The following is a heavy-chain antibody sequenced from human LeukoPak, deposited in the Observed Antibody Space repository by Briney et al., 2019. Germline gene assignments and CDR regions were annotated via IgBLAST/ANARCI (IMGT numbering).Heavy chain of an antibody. Sequence: GGSLRLSCAASGFTFSSHWMHWVRQARGKGLVWVSRMNTDGSSINYADSVKGRFTISRDNAKNTLYLQMNSLRAEDTAVYYCARGGEGYNGPGFNWGQGTLVTVSS. CDR1: GFTFSSHW. J-gene: IGHJ4*02. CDR2: MNTDGSSI. CDR3: ARGGEGYNGPGFN. D-gene: IGHD5-12*01. V-gene: IGHV3-74*01.